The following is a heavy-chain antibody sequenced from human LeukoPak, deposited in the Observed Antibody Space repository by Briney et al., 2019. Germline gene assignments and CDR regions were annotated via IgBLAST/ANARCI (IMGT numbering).Heavy chain of an antibody. V-gene: IGHV3-48*03. J-gene: IGHJ4*02. CDR3: ARGVRLLWFGEPLFGHDY. D-gene: IGHD3-10*01. Sequence: GGPLRLSCAASGFTFSSYEMNWVRQAPGKGLEWVSYISSSGSTIYYADSVKGRFTISRDNAKNSLYLQMNSLRAEDTAVYYCARGVRLLWFGEPLFGHDYWGQGTLVTVSS. CDR1: GFTFSSYE. CDR2: ISSSGSTI.